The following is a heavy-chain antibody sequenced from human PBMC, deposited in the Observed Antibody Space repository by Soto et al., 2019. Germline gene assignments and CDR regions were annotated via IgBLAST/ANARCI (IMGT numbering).Heavy chain of an antibody. CDR3: ARGPYSSSWYQVNWFDP. CDR2: MSPNSGNT. CDR1: GYTFTSYD. Sequence: ASVKVSCKASGYTFTSYDINWVRQATGQGLEWMGWMSPNSGNTGYAQKFQGRVTMTRNTSISTAYMELSSLRSEDTAVYYCARGPYSSSWYQVNWFDPWGQGTLVTVSS. J-gene: IGHJ5*02. V-gene: IGHV1-8*01. D-gene: IGHD6-13*01.